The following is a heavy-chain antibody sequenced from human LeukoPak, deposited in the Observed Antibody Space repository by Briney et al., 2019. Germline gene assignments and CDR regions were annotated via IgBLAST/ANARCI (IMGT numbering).Heavy chain of an antibody. D-gene: IGHD3-22*01. Sequence: EASVKVSCKASGYSFTDKYMHWVRQAPGQGLEWVGWINPNSGGTNYAQKFQGRVTMTTDTSMSTAYMELSRLTSDDTAVYYCAKALMEPQDYYDAEGRAFDIWGQGTMVTVSS. J-gene: IGHJ3*02. CDR1: GYSFTDKY. V-gene: IGHV1-2*02. CDR2: INPNSGGT. CDR3: AKALMEPQDYYDAEGRAFDI.